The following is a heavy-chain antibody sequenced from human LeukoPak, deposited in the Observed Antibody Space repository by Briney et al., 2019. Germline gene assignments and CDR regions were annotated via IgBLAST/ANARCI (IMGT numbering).Heavy chain of an antibody. V-gene: IGHV3-21*04. D-gene: IGHD3-22*01. CDR1: GFTFSSYS. CDR3: AKEALSYYYDSSGRYFDY. J-gene: IGHJ4*02. CDR2: ISSSSSYI. Sequence: GGSLRLSCAASGFTFSSYSMTWVRQAPGKGLEWVSSISSSSSYIYYADSVKGRFTISRDNSKNTLYLQMNSLRAEDTAVYYCAKEALSYYYDSSGRYFDYWGQGTLVTVSS.